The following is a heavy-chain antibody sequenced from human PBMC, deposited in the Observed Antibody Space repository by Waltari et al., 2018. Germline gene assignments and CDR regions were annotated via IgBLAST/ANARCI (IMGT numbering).Heavy chain of an antibody. Sequence: QVQLQESGPGLVKPSETLSLTCTVSGGSVNSRNHYWSWIRQPPGQGLGWVGYIHHSGTPSNNPSLKSRVTISVDTSKNQFSLKMTSVTAADTAVYYCAREEWIGERWLVPNAIFDMWGRGTLVTVSS. CDR2: IHHSGTP. CDR3: AREEWIGERWLVPNAIFDM. D-gene: IGHD6-19*01. J-gene: IGHJ3*02. CDR1: GGSVNSRNHY. V-gene: IGHV4-61*01.